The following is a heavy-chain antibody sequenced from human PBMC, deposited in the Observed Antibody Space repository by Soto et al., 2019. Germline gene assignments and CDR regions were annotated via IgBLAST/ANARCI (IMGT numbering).Heavy chain of an antibody. CDR2: LYYSDNT. Sequence: PSETLSLTCPVSGCSISPFYWNWVRQPPGKGLEWIGYLYYSDNTNYNPSLKSRVTISVDASKNQVSLRLTSVTAADTAVYYCARVGGVAARTFDYWGQGTVVTVSS. J-gene: IGHJ4*02. CDR1: GCSISPFY. V-gene: IGHV4-59*01. D-gene: IGHD3-16*01. CDR3: ARVGGVAARTFDY.